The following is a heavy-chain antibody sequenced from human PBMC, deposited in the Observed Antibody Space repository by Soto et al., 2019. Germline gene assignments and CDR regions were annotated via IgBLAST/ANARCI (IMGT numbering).Heavy chain of an antibody. J-gene: IGHJ4*02. Sequence: SETLSLTCIVSGVSVRSYTWSWVRQPANKGLEWIGRVFSSVSATYNPSLKSRVSISMDTPENRISLKLDSVTAADAGVYFCARDGMTTGDAWGPGTLVTVSS. V-gene: IGHV4-4*07. CDR1: GVSVRSYT. CDR3: ARDGMTTGDA. D-gene: IGHD2-21*02. CDR2: VFSSVSA.